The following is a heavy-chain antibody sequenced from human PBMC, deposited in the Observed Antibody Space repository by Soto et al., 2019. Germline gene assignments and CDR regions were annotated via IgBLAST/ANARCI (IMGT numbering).Heavy chain of an antibody. Sequence: PSETLSLTCTVSGGSISSSSYYWGWIRQPPGKGLEWIGSIYYSGSTYYNPSLKSRVTISVDTSKNQFSLKLSSVTAADTAVYYCARLPNTAMDLYFDYWGQGTLVTVSS. J-gene: IGHJ4*02. D-gene: IGHD5-18*01. V-gene: IGHV4-39*01. CDR2: IYYSGST. CDR3: ARLPNTAMDLYFDY. CDR1: GGSISSSSYY.